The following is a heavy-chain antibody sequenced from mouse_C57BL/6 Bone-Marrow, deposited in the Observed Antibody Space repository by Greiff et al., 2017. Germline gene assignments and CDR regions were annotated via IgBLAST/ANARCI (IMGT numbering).Heavy chain of an antibody. D-gene: IGHD1-1*01. J-gene: IGHJ1*03. CDR1: GFTFTDYY. V-gene: IGHV7-3*01. Sequence: EVKLMESGGGLVQPGGSLSLSCAASGFTFTDYYMSWVRQPPGKALEWLGFIRNKANGYTTEYSASVKGRFTISRDNSQSILYLQMNALRAEDSATYYCARYLITTVVARYFDVWGTGTTVTVSS. CDR2: IRNKANGYTT. CDR3: ARYLITTVVARYFDV.